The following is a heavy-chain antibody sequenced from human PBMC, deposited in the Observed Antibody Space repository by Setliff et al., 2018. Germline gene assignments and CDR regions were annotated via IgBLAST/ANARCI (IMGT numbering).Heavy chain of an antibody. Sequence: GKSLKISCQGSGYTFTNYWIGWVRQMPGKGLEWMGILKPGDSGIRYSPSFQGQVTLSADTSIATAYLHWTSLKASDTAMYYCVRHPYYDSSGYYSYFDYWGQGALVTVSS. D-gene: IGHD3-22*01. CDR1: GYTFTNYW. V-gene: IGHV5-51*01. J-gene: IGHJ4*02. CDR3: VRHPYYDSSGYYSYFDY. CDR2: LKPGDSGI.